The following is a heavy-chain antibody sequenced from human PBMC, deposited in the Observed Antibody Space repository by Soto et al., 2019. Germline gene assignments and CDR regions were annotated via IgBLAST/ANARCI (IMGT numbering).Heavy chain of an antibody. J-gene: IGHJ3*02. Sequence: ESGGGLVKPGGSLRLSCAASGFTFSDYYMSWIRQAPGKGLEWVSYISSSSRYTNYADSVKGRFTIYRDNAKNSLYLQMNSLGAEGTAVYYCAGDADILTGSNAFDIWGQGTLVTVSS. D-gene: IGHD3-9*01. CDR2: ISSSSRYT. CDR1: GFTFSDYY. V-gene: IGHV3-11*05. CDR3: AGDADILTGSNAFDI.